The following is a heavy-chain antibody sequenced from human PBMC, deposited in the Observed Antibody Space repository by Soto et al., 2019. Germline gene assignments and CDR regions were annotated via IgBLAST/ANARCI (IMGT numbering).Heavy chain of an antibody. CDR3: ATLWFGEDNY. D-gene: IGHD3-10*01. J-gene: IGHJ4*02. CDR2: IYYSGST. V-gene: IGHV4-39*01. Sequence: SETLSLTCTVSGGSISSSSYYWGWIRQPPGKGLEWIGSIYYSGSTYYNPSLKSRVTISVDTSKNQFSLKLSSVTAADTAVYYCATLWFGEDNYWGQGTLVTVSA. CDR1: GGSISSSSYY.